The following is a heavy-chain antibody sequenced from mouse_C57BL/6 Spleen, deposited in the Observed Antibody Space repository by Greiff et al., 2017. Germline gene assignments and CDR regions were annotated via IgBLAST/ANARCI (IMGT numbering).Heavy chain of an antibody. Sequence: VKLVESGAELARPGASVKMSCKASGYTFTSYTMHWVKQRPGQGLEWIGYINPSSGYTKYNQKFKDKATLTADKSSSTAYMQLSSLTSEDSAVYYCARGVPPFAYWGQGTLVTVSA. D-gene: IGHD5-1*01. V-gene: IGHV1-4*01. CDR1: GYTFTSYT. CDR2: INPSSGYT. CDR3: ARGVPPFAY. J-gene: IGHJ3*01.